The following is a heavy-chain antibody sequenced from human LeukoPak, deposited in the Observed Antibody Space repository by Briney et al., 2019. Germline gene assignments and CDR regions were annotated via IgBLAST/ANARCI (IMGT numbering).Heavy chain of an antibody. V-gene: IGHV4-59*12. CDR1: GGSISSYY. CDR3: ARLIAAASTDYYYGMDV. CDR2: IYYSGST. Sequence: SETLSLTCTDSGGSISSYYWSWIRQPPGKGLEWIGYIYYSGSTNYNPSLKSRVTISVDTSKNQFSLKLSSVTAADTAVYYCARLIAAASTDYYYGMDVWGQGTTVTVSS. D-gene: IGHD6-13*01. J-gene: IGHJ6*02.